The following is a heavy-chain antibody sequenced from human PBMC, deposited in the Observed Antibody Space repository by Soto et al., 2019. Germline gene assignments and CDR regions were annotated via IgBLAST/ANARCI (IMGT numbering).Heavy chain of an antibody. V-gene: IGHV2-5*02. J-gene: IGHJ3*02. CDR3: AHIYDILTGYHAFDI. D-gene: IGHD3-9*01. CDR2: IYWDDDK. CDR1: GFALSTSGVG. Sequence: QITLKESGPTLVKPTQTLTLTCTFSGFALSTSGVGVGWIRQPPGKALEWLAIIYWDDDKRYSPSLKSRLTITKDTSKNQVVLTMTNMDPVDTATYYCAHIYDILTGYHAFDIWGQGTMVTVSS.